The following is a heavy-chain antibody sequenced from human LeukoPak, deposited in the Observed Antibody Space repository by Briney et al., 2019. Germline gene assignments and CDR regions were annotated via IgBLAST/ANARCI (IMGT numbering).Heavy chain of an antibody. D-gene: IGHD3-10*01. CDR3: ARGAVAPRGGLDV. V-gene: IGHV4-39*01. Sequence: PSETLSLTCTVSGGSISSSNFYWVWIRQPPGKGLDWIGSIYYSGSTYYNPSLESRVTISKVTSKNQFSLKLDSVTAVDTAVYYCARGAVAPRGGLDVWGQGTTVIVSS. CDR1: GGSISSSNFY. CDR2: IYYSGST. J-gene: IGHJ6*02.